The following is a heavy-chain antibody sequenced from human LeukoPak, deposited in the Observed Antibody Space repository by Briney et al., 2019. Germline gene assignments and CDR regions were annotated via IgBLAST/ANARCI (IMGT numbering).Heavy chain of an antibody. CDR2: IYYSGST. Sequence: SETLSLTCTVSGGSISSYYWGWIRQPPGKGLEWIGYIYYSGSTYYNPSLKSRVTISVDTSKNQFSLKLTSVTAADTAVYFCARQVRRTAADLDNWGQGTLVTVSS. V-gene: IGHV4-59*08. D-gene: IGHD6-13*01. J-gene: IGHJ4*02. CDR3: ARQVRRTAADLDN. CDR1: GGSISSYY.